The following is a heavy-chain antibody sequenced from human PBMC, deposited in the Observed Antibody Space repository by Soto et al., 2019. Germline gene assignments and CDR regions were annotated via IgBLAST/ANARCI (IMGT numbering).Heavy chain of an antibody. D-gene: IGHD3-9*01. Sequence: QLQLQESGPGLVKPSETLSLTCTVSGGSISSSSYYWGWIRQPPGKGLEWIGSIYYSGSTYYNPSLKGRVTISVDTSKNQFSLKLSSVTAADTAVYYCARHARSHYDILTGYYIPSPAFDYWGQGTLVTVSS. CDR1: GGSISSSSYY. CDR3: ARHARSHYDILTGYYIPSPAFDY. V-gene: IGHV4-39*01. CDR2: IYYSGST. J-gene: IGHJ4*02.